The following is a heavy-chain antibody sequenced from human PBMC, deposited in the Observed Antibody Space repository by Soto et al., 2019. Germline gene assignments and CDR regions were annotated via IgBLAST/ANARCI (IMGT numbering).Heavy chain of an antibody. D-gene: IGHD1-1*01. CDR3: ARHLRRDSTGTENSFDP. CDR1: GGTISSYY. J-gene: IGHJ5*02. CDR2: IYYSGST. V-gene: IGHV4-59*08. Sequence: PSETLSLTCTVSGGTISSYYWSWIRQPPGKGLEWIGYIYYSGSTNYNPSLKSRVTISVDTSKNQFSLKLSSVTAADTAVYYCARHLRRDSTGTENSFDPWGQGTLVTVSS.